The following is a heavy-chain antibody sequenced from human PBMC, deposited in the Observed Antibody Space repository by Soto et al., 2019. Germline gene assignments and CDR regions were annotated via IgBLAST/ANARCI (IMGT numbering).Heavy chain of an antibody. V-gene: IGHV4-39*01. CDR1: GGSVSNSNYY. Sequence: SETLSLTCTVSGGSVSNSNYYWGWIRQSPGKGLEWIGSVYYRGRSYSKSSVKSRVTISVDTSKNQFSLNLNSVTASDTAVYYCVSQRTSVLTQAYFDYWGPGALVTVSA. D-gene: IGHD2-8*01. CDR2: VYYRGRS. J-gene: IGHJ4*02. CDR3: VSQRTSVLTQAYFDY.